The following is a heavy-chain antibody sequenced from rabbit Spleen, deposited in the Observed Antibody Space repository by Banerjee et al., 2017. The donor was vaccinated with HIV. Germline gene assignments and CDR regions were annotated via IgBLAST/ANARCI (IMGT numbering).Heavy chain of an antibody. J-gene: IGHJ6*01. CDR2: IDSGSSGFT. CDR3: ARDTATSFSSYGMDL. D-gene: IGHD1-1*01. CDR1: GFSFSSGYH. V-gene: IGHV1S40*01. Sequence: QSLEESGGDLVKPGASLTLTCTASGFSFSSGYHMCWVRQAPGKGPEWIACIDSGSSGFTYFANWAKGRFTISKTSSTTVTLQMTSLTAADTATYFCARDTATSFSSYGMDLWGPGTLVTVS.